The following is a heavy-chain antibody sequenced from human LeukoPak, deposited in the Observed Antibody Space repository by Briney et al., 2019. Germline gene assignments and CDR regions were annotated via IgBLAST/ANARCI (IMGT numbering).Heavy chain of an antibody. Sequence: PSETLSLTCTVSDGSISSYYWSWIRQPPGKGLEWIGSIYYTGSTNYNASLKSRVTISVDTSKNQFSLKLSSVTAADTAVYYCASLRERSYYARGFDYWGQGTLVTVSS. D-gene: IGHD1-26*01. CDR2: IYYTGST. V-gene: IGHV4-59*05. CDR3: ASLRERSYYARGFDY. CDR1: DGSISSYY. J-gene: IGHJ4*02.